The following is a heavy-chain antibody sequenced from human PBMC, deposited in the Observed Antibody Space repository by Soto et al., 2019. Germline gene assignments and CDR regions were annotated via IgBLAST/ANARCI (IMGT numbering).Heavy chain of an antibody. J-gene: IGHJ6*02. D-gene: IGHD3-3*01. CDR2: IYPGDSDT. CDR1: GYSFTSYW. Sequence: PGESLKISCKGSGYSFTSYWIGWVRQMPGKGLEWMGIIYPGDSDTRYSPSFQGQVTISADKSISTAYLQWSSLKASDTAMYYCASTSLRFLEWPYYYYGMDVWGQGTTVTVSS. V-gene: IGHV5-51*01. CDR3: ASTSLRFLEWPYYYYGMDV.